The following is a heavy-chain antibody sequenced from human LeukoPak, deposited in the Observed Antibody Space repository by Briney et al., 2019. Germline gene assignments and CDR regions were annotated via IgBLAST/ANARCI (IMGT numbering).Heavy chain of an antibody. Sequence: GGSLRLSCAASGFTFSDSAIRWVRQASGKGLEWVGRIRGKGFSDPPAYAASVKDRFTISRDDSESTAYLQMNSLKAEDTAVYYCTVPQSGGNWFDPWGTGTQVTVSS. CDR2: IRGKGFSDPP. CDR1: GFTFSDSA. D-gene: IGHD3-16*01. J-gene: IGHJ5*02. CDR3: TVPQSGGNWFDP. V-gene: IGHV3-73*01.